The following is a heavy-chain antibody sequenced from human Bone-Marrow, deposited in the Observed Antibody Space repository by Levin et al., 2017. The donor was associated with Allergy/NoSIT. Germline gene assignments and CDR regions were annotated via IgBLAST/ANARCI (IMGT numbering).Heavy chain of an antibody. CDR1: GGSISSNSFY. CDR2: IFHSGTT. CDR3: AKDLGQGLGISCSRCYYYGMDV. Sequence: SETLSLTCTVSGGSISSNSFYWGWVRQPPGKGLEWIGSIFHSGTTFYNPSLKSRVTLSVDTSKNQFSLQVTSVTAADTAVYYCAKDLGQGLGISCSRCYYYGMDVWGQGTTVTVSS. D-gene: IGHD2-2*01. J-gene: IGHJ6*02. V-gene: IGHV4-39*07.